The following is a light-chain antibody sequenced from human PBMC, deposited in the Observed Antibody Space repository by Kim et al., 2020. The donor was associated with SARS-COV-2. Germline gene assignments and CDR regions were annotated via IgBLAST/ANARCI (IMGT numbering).Light chain of an antibody. J-gene: IGKJ4*01. Sequence: DIQMTQSPSSLSASVGHRVTITCRASQHISSYLNWYQQKPGKAPKLLIYAASNLQSGVSSRFSGSGSGTDFTLTISSLLPEDFASYYCQQTYSTPHTFGGGTKVDIK. V-gene: IGKV1-39*01. CDR2: AAS. CDR3: QQTYSTPHT. CDR1: QHISSY.